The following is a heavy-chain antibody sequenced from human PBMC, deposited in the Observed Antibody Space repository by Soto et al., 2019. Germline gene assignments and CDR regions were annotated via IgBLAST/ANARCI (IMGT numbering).Heavy chain of an antibody. CDR2: ISWNGGSI. V-gene: IGHV3-9*01. CDR1: GFTFDDYA. D-gene: IGHD3-22*01. CDR3: AQGGYDSSAYYYASFDY. Sequence: EVQLVESGGGLVQPGRSLRLSCAASGFTFDDYAMHWVRQAPGKGLEWVSGISWNGGSIGYADSVKGRFTISRDNAKNSLYLQMNSLRAEDTALYYCAQGGYDSSAYYYASFDYWGQGTLVTVSS. J-gene: IGHJ4*02.